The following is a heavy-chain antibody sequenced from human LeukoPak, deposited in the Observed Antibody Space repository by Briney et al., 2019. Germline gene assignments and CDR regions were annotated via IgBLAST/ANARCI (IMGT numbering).Heavy chain of an antibody. CDR2: IKSKTDGVTT. Sequence: PGGSLRLSCAASGFTFSSYAMSWVRQAPGKGLEWVGRIKSKTDGVTTDYAAPVKGRFPISRDDSKNTLYLQMNSLKTEDTAVYYCTTGITMVRGVIHLIDYWGQGSLVTVSS. V-gene: IGHV3-15*01. J-gene: IGHJ4*02. D-gene: IGHD3-10*01. CDR1: GFTFSSYA. CDR3: TTGITMVRGVIHLIDY.